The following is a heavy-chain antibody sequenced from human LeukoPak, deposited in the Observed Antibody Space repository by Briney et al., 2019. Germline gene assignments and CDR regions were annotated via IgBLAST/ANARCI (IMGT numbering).Heavy chain of an antibody. Sequence: SETLSLTCSVSGDSIVSGSYYWGWIRQPPGKGLEWIGSVHYRGSAYYNPSLKSRVTISVDTSKNQFSLKLSSVTAADTAVYYCARFDDDILTGYYKAAFDIWGQGTMVTVSS. CDR3: ARFDDDILTGYYKAAFDI. J-gene: IGHJ3*02. V-gene: IGHV4-39*01. D-gene: IGHD3-9*01. CDR1: GDSIVSGSYY. CDR2: VHYRGSA.